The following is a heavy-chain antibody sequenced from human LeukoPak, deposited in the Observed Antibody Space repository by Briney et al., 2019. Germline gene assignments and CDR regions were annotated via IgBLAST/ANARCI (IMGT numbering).Heavy chain of an antibody. D-gene: IGHD5-18*01. CDR2: INHSGST. CDR1: GYSISSGYY. J-gene: IGHJ3*02. Sequence: PSETLSLTCAVSGYSISSGYYWSWIRQPPGKGLEWIGEINHSGSTNYNPSLKSRVTISVDTSKNQFSLKLSSVTAADTAVYYCARGRGYNAFDIWGQGTMVTVSS. V-gene: IGHV4-34*01. CDR3: ARGRGYNAFDI.